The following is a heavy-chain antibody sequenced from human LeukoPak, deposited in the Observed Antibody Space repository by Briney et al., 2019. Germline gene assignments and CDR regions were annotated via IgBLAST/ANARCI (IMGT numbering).Heavy chain of an antibody. Sequence: GGSLRLSCAASGITFSSYWMHWVRQAPGQGLVWVSRIHPDGSRTYYADSVKGRFTISRDNAKNALYLQVNSLRAEDTALYYCTREKSSYNDYWGQGTLVTVSS. V-gene: IGHV3-74*01. D-gene: IGHD2-2*01. CDR3: TREKSSYNDY. CDR2: IHPDGSRT. CDR1: GITFSSYW. J-gene: IGHJ4*02.